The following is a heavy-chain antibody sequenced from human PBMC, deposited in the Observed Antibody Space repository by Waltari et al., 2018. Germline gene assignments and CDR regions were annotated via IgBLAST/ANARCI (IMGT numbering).Heavy chain of an antibody. Sequence: QVQLVQSGAEVKKPGASVKVSCTASGYTFTSYYMHWVRQAPGQGLEWMGIINPSGGSTSYAQKCQGRVTMTRNTSISTAYMELSSLRSEGTAVYYCARGLVPGIAVERDYWGQGTLVTVSS. CDR2: INPSGGST. CDR1: GYTFTSYY. V-gene: IGHV1-46*01. D-gene: IGHD6-19*01. CDR3: ARGLVPGIAVERDY. J-gene: IGHJ4*02.